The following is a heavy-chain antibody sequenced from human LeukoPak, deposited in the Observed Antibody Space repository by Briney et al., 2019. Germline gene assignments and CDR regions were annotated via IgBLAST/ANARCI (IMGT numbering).Heavy chain of an antibody. CDR2: IYTSGST. Sequence: PSETLSLTCTVSGGSISSGSYYWSWIRQPAGKGLEWIGRIYTSGSTNYNPSLKSRVTISVDTSKNQFSLKLSSVTAADTAVYYCARRRIQLWHFDYWGQGTLVTVSS. V-gene: IGHV4-61*02. CDR1: GGSISSGSYY. D-gene: IGHD5-18*01. CDR3: ARRRIQLWHFDY. J-gene: IGHJ4*02.